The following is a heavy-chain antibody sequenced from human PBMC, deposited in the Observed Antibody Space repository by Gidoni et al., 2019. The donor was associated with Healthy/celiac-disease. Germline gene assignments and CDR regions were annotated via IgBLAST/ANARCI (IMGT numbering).Heavy chain of an antibody. Sequence: QVQLVESGGGVVQPGRSLRLSCAASGFTFSSYGMHWVRQAPGKGLEWVAVIWYDGSNKYYADSVKGRFTISRDNSKNTLYLQMNSLRAEDTAVYYCARDSSGSYLPPFDYWGQGTLVTVSS. CDR1: GFTFSSYG. V-gene: IGHV3-33*01. CDR2: IWYDGSNK. D-gene: IGHD1-26*01. J-gene: IGHJ4*02. CDR3: ARDSSGSYLPPFDY.